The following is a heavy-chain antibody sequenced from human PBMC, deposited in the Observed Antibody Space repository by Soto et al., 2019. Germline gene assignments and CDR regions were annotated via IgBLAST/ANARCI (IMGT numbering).Heavy chain of an antibody. Sequence: QVQLQESGPGLVKPSQTLSLTCTVSGGSISSGGYYWSWIRQHPGKGLEWIRYIYYSGSTYYNPSLKSRVTISVDTSKNQFSLKLSSVTAADTAVYYCAREPPIVVVTSPMPAAYFDLWGRGTLVTVSS. J-gene: IGHJ2*01. V-gene: IGHV4-31*03. CDR3: AREPPIVVVTSPMPAAYFDL. CDR2: IYYSGST. D-gene: IGHD3-22*01. CDR1: GGSISSGGYY.